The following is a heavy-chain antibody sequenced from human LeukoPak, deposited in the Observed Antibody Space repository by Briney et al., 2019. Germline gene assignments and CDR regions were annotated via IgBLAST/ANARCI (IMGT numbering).Heavy chain of an antibody. CDR1: GGSISSYS. V-gene: IGHV4-59*01. CDR2: IYYSGST. J-gene: IGHJ6*02. CDR3: ARGRGSGWYGYGMDV. Sequence: SETLSLTCTVSGGSISSYSWSWIRQPPGKGLEWIGYIYYSGSTNYNPSLKSRVTISVDTSKNQFSLKLSSVTAADTAVYYCARGRGSGWYGYGMDVWGQGTTVTVSS. D-gene: IGHD6-19*01.